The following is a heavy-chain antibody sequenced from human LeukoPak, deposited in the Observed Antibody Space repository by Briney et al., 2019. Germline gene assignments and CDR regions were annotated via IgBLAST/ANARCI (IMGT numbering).Heavy chain of an antibody. Sequence: PGGSLRLSCAASGFTFSDFYMSWIRQAPGKGLEWVSYISSSGNTKYYADSVKGRFTMSRDNAKSSLYLQMDSLRVEDTAVYYCGRDSAAVGSDHWGQGTLVTVSS. CDR1: GFTFSDFY. V-gene: IGHV3-11*01. D-gene: IGHD6-13*01. CDR3: GRDSAAVGSDH. CDR2: ISSSGNTK. J-gene: IGHJ5*02.